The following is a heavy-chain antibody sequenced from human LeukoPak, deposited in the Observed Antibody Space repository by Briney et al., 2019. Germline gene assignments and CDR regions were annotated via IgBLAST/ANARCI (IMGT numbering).Heavy chain of an antibody. V-gene: IGHV6-1*01. D-gene: IGHD3-10*01. CDR3: ARHYPHYGSGSGVDY. Sequence: SQTLSLTCAISGDSVSRDSIAWNWIRQSPSRGLEWLGRTYYKSAWYNDYAVSVKGRITINPDTSKNQFSLQLNSVTAADTAVYYCARHYPHYGSGSGVDYWGQGTLVTVSS. CDR1: GDSVSRDSIA. J-gene: IGHJ4*02. CDR2: TYYKSAWYN.